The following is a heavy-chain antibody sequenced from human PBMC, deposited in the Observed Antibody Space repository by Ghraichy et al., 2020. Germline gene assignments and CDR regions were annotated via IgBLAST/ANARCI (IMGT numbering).Heavy chain of an antibody. J-gene: IGHJ4*02. CDR3: ARLPTRVVADFDY. D-gene: IGHD2-15*01. Sequence: GGSLRLTCAASGFTFSSYSMNWVRQAPGKGLEWISYISSSSSTIYYVDSVKGRFTISRDNAKNSLYLQMNSLRDEDTAVYYCARLPTRVVADFDYWGQGTLVTVSS. CDR2: ISSSSSTI. CDR1: GFTFSSYS. V-gene: IGHV3-48*02.